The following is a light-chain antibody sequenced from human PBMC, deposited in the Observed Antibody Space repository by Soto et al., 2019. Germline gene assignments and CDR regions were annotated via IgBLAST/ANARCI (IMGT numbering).Light chain of an antibody. CDR3: ATWDDRLRAYI. CDR1: SSNIGTYY. CDR2: RNG. V-gene: IGLV1-47*01. J-gene: IGLJ1*01. Sequence: QSVLTLPPSASGTPGQRVTISCSGSSSNIGTYYVDWYQQLPGTAPKLLIHRNGQRPSGVPDRFSGSKSGTSASLAISGLRYEDEADYYCATWDDRLRAYIIGAGTKVTVL.